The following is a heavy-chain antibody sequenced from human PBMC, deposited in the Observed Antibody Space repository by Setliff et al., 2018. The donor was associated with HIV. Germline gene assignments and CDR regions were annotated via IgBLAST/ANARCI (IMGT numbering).Heavy chain of an antibody. J-gene: IGHJ6*03. D-gene: IGHD3-10*01. Sequence: SETLSLTCAVYGGSFSGYYWSWIRQPPGKGLEWTGEINHSGSTNYNPSLKSRVTISVDTSKNQFPLRLSSVTAADTAVYYCARGRDYYGSGSYFNGRANSYYFMDVWGKGTTVTVSS. CDR1: GGSFSGYY. CDR2: INHSGST. CDR3: ARGRDYYGSGSYFNGRANSYYFMDV. V-gene: IGHV4-34*01.